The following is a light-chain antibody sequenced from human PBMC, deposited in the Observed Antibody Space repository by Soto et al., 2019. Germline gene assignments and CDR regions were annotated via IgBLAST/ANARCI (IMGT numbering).Light chain of an antibody. Sequence: MTQSPATLSASVGDRVTITCRASQSISNRLAWYQQKPGKAPKVLIYDASSLEGGVPSRFSGSGSGTEFILTISSLQPDDFATYYCQQYNSYPWTFGQGTKVDI. CDR3: QQYNSYPWT. J-gene: IGKJ1*01. CDR1: QSISNR. V-gene: IGKV1-5*01. CDR2: DAS.